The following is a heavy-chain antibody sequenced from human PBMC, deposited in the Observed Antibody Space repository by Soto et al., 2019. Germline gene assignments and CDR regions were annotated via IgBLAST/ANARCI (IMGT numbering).Heavy chain of an antibody. CDR2: ISGSGGST. D-gene: IGHD5-18*01. CDR1: GFTFSSYA. Sequence: PGGSLRLSCAASGFTFSSYAMSWVRQAPGKGLEWVSAISGSGGSTYYADSVKGRFTISRDNSKNTLYLQMNSLRAEDTAVYYSASRIQQWPRPFDYWGQGTLVTVSS. CDR3: ASRIQQWPRPFDY. J-gene: IGHJ4*02. V-gene: IGHV3-23*01.